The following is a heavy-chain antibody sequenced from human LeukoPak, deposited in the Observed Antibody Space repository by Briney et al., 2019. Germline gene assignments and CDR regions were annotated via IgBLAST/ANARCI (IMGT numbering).Heavy chain of an antibody. CDR1: GGSISSGGYY. J-gene: IGHJ5*02. V-gene: IGHV4-31*03. D-gene: IGHD6-19*01. CDR3: ARGPYSSGWYAWEIDP. Sequence: SETLSLTCTVSGGSISSGGYYWSWIRQHPGKGLEWIGYIYYSGSTYYNPSLKSRVTISVDTSKNQFSLKLSSVTAADTAVYYCARGPYSSGWYAWEIDPWGQGTLVTVSS. CDR2: IYYSGST.